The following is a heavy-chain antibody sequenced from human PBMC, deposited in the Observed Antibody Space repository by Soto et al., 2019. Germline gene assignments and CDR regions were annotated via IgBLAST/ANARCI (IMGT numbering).Heavy chain of an antibody. CDR2: IIPIFGTA. V-gene: IGHV1-69*06. CDR1: GGTFSSYA. CDR3: AIPHWMQLWSTYYYGMDV. J-gene: IGHJ6*02. Sequence: QVQLVQSGAEVKKPGSSVKVSCKASGGTFSSYAISWVRQAPGQGLEWMGGIIPIFGTANYAQKFQGRVTITADKSTSTAYMELSSLRSEDTAVYYCAIPHWMQLWSTYYYGMDVWGQGTTVTVSS. D-gene: IGHD5-18*01.